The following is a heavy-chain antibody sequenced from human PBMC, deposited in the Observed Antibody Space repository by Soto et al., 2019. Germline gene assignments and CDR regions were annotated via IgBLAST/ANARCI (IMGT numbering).Heavy chain of an antibody. CDR2: ISPDGSTT. Sequence: PGGSLRLSCAASGFSFSHYWMHWVRQAPGKGLVWVSRISPDGSTTTYADSVKGRFTISRDNAKGTLYLQMNSLTVEDGAVYYCAYSWRPTIYWGPGTLVTVSS. CDR1: GFSFSHYW. V-gene: IGHV3-74*01. J-gene: IGHJ4*02. D-gene: IGHD2-21*01. CDR3: AYSWRPTIY.